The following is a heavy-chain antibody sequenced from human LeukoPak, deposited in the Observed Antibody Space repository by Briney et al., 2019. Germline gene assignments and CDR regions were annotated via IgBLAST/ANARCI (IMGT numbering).Heavy chain of an antibody. CDR2: IWYDGSNK. D-gene: IGHD5-18*01. CDR1: GFTFSSYG. Sequence: GGSLRLSCAASGFTFSSYGMHWVRQAPGKGLEWVAVIWYDGSNKYYADSVKGRFTISRDNSKNTLYLQMNSLRAEDTAVYYCARDYHGIQLWLHDFDIWGQGTMVTVSS. V-gene: IGHV3-33*01. CDR3: ARDYHGIQLWLHDFDI. J-gene: IGHJ3*02.